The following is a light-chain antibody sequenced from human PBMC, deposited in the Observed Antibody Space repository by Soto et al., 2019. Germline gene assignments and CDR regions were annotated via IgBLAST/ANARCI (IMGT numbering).Light chain of an antibody. CDR2: DAS. Sequence: EIVMTQSPATLSVSPGERATLSCRASQSVSSSYLAWYQQKPGQAPRLLIYDASNRATGIPARFSGSGSATDFTLTISSLEPEDFAVYYCQQRSNWPRTFGQGTKVDIK. CDR3: QQRSNWPRT. J-gene: IGKJ1*01. V-gene: IGKV3D-20*02. CDR1: QSVSSSY.